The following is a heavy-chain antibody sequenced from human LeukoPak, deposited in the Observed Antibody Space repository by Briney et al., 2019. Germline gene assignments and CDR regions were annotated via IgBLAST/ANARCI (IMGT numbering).Heavy chain of an antibody. CDR2: IYYSGST. D-gene: IGHD4-17*01. Sequence: SETLSLTCTVSGGSISSSSYYWGWIRQPPGKGLEWIGSIYYSGSTYYNPSLKSRVTISVDTSKNQFSLKLSSVTAADTAVYYCARDVSGDYSTFHFDYWGQGTLVTVSS. J-gene: IGHJ4*02. CDR3: ARDVSGDYSTFHFDY. CDR1: GGSISSSSYY. V-gene: IGHV4-39*07.